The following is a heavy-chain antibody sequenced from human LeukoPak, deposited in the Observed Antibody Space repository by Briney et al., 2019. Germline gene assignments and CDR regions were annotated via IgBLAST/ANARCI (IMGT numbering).Heavy chain of an antibody. CDR2: INGGGSST. V-gene: IGHV3-23*01. CDR1: GFTFTGHS. D-gene: IGHD1-26*01. Sequence: GGSLRLSCVASGFTFTGHSMHWVRQAPGKGLEWVSGINGGGSSTYYADSVKGRFTISRDNSKNTLYLQMNSLRAEDTAVYYCAKAGSIRFDYWGQGTLVTVSS. CDR3: AKAGSIRFDY. J-gene: IGHJ4*02.